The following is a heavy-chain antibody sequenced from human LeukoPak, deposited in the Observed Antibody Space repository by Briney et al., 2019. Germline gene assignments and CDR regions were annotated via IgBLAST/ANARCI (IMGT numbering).Heavy chain of an antibody. Sequence: ASVKPSCKTSGYSFTAYYMHWVRQAPGHGLEWMGWINPNNGATKYAQEFQGRVTMTRDTSIRTAYLEMTSLRSDDTAMFYCARGSIGDYVDYYYWGQGTLVTVSS. J-gene: IGHJ4*02. CDR1: GYSFTAYY. CDR2: INPNNGAT. CDR3: ARGSIGDYVDYYY. V-gene: IGHV1-2*02. D-gene: IGHD3-16*01.